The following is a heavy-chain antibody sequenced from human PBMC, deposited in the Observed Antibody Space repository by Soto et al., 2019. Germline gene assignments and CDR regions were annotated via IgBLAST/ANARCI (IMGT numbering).Heavy chain of an antibody. V-gene: IGHV3-23*01. D-gene: IGHD3-10*01. CDR2: ISGSGDST. J-gene: IGHJ4*02. CDR3: AKALYGGFTY. Sequence: EVRLFESGGGLVQPGGSLRLSCAASGFTFSVYAMSWVRQAPGKGLGWVSGISGSGDSTHYAVSVKGRFTVSRDNSKSMLYLQTNSLRAEDTAIYYCAKALYGGFTYWGQGTLVNFSS. CDR1: GFTFSVYA.